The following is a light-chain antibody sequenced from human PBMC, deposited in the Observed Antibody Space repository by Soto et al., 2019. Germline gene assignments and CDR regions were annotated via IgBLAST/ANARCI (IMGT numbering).Light chain of an antibody. CDR1: QSISSW. Sequence: DIQMTQSPSTLSASVGDRVTITCRASQSISSWLAWYQQKPGKAPKLLIYKASSLQSGVPSRFSGSGSGTEFTLTLSSLQSEDFAVYYCQQYNNWPRFGPGTKVDIK. CDR3: QQYNNWPR. V-gene: IGKV1-5*03. J-gene: IGKJ3*01. CDR2: KAS.